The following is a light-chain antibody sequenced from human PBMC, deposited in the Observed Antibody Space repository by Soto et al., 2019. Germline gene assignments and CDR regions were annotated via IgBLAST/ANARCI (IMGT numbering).Light chain of an antibody. J-gene: IGKJ1*01. CDR1: QSVNAN. Sequence: EVVMTQSPATLSVSPGERATLSCRASQSVNANLAWYQQKPGQAPRLLIHGASNRATGIPARFSGSGFGTEFILTLSSLQCEGFAVYYCQQYNTWLWTFGQGTKVEI. V-gene: IGKV3-15*01. CDR3: QQYNTWLWT. CDR2: GAS.